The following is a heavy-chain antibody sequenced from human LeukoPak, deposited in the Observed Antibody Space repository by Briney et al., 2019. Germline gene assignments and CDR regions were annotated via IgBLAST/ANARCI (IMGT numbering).Heavy chain of an antibody. V-gene: IGHV3-21*01. CDR1: GFTFSSYS. J-gene: IGHJ4*02. CDR3: ARGHSSSYYFDY. D-gene: IGHD6-6*01. CDR2: ISSSSSYI. Sequence: PGGSLRLSCAASGFTFSSYSMNWVRQAPGKGLEWVSSISSSSSYIYYADSVKGRFTISRDNAKNSLYLQMNSLRAEDTAVYYCARGHSSSYYFDYWGQGTLVTVSS.